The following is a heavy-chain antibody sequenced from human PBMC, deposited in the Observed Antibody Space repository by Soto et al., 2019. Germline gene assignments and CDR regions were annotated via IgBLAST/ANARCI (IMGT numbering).Heavy chain of an antibody. CDR1: GFTVSSNY. V-gene: IGHV3-53*01. Sequence: PGGSLRLSCEASGFTVSSNYMTWVRQAPGKGLEWVSVIYSAGSTYYADSVKGRFTISRDNSKNTLFLQMNSLRAEDTAVYYCARLRLDGAVAGNHYFDFWGLGTQVTVSS. CDR3: ARLRLDGAVAGNHYFDF. D-gene: IGHD6-13*01. CDR2: IYSAGST. J-gene: IGHJ4*02.